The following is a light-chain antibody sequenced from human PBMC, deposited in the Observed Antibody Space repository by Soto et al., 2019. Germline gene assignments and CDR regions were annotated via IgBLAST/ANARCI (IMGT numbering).Light chain of an antibody. V-gene: IGLV1-40*01. CDR2: GNT. CDR1: SSNIGAGYD. CDR3: QSYDSSLSAYV. Sequence: QSTLTQPPSVSGAPGQRVTISCTGNSSNIGAGYDVHWYRQFPGTAPKLLIYGNTNRPSGVPDRISGSKSGTSASLAVTGLRAEDEADYYCQSYDSSLSAYVFGAGTKVTVL. J-gene: IGLJ1*01.